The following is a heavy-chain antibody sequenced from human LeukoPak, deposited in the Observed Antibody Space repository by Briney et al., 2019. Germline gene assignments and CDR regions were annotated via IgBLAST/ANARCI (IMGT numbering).Heavy chain of an antibody. D-gene: IGHD3-22*01. CDR3: ATLTTAQRYYYYYYMDV. CDR1: GGTFSSYA. V-gene: IGHV1-69*13. J-gene: IGHJ6*03. CDR2: IIPIFGTA. Sequence: SVKVSCKASGGTFSSYAISWVRQAPGQGLEWMGGIIPIFGTANYAQKFQGRVTITADESTSTAYMELSSLRSEDTAVYYCATLTTAQRYYYYYYMDVWGKGTTVTVSS.